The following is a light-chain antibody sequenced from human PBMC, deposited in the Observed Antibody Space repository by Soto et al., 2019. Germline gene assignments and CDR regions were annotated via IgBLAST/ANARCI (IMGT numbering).Light chain of an antibody. CDR3: SSYAISTTLL. CDR1: SSDIGTYDR. Sequence: QSALTQPPSVSGSPGQSGTISCIGTSSDIGTYDRVSWYQAPPGTAPKLIIYEVHNRPSGVPDRFSGSKSGNTASLTISGLQAEDEADYYCSSYAISTTLLFGGGTKLTVL. V-gene: IGLV2-18*02. CDR2: EVH. J-gene: IGLJ2*01.